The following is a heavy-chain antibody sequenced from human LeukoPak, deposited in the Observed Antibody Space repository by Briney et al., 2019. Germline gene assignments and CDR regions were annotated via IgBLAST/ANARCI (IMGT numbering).Heavy chain of an antibody. CDR3: AKYSTSRNFDY. J-gene: IGHJ4*02. V-gene: IGHV3-7*02. Sequence: GGSLRLSCAASGFTFTNYWMSWVRQAPGKGLEWVAHINQDGSEKYYVDSVKGRFTISRDNAENSLYLQMNSLRADETAVYYCAKYSTSRNFDYWGQGTLVTVSS. CDR2: INQDGSEK. CDR1: GFTFTNYW. D-gene: IGHD6-13*01.